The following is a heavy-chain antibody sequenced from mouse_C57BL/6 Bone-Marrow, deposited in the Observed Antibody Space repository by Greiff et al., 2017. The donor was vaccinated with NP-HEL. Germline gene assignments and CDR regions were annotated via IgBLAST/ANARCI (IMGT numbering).Heavy chain of an antibody. CDR1: GYTFTEYT. J-gene: IGHJ1*03. CDR2: FYPGSGSI. V-gene: IGHV1-62-2*01. Sequence: VQLQESGAELVKPGASVKLSCKASGYTFTEYTIHWVKQRSGQGLEWIGWFYPGSGSIKYNEKFKDKATLTADKSSSTVYMELSRLTSEDSAVYFCARHERDYDYDVNWYFDVWGTGTTVTVSS. D-gene: IGHD2-4*01. CDR3: ARHERDYDYDVNWYFDV.